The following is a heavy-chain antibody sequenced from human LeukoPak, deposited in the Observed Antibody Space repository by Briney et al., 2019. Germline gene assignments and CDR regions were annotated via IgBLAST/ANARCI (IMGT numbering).Heavy chain of an antibody. CDR2: IIPIFGTA. CDR1: GGTFSSYA. V-gene: IGHV1-69*06. J-gene: IGHJ5*02. CDR3: AASTYYYGSGSQNWFDP. Sequence: SVKVSCKASGGTFSSYAISWVRQAPGQGLEWMGGIIPIFGTANYAQKFQGRVTITADKSTSTAYMELSSLRAEDTAVYYCAASTYYYGSGSQNWFDPWGQGTLVTVSS. D-gene: IGHD3-10*01.